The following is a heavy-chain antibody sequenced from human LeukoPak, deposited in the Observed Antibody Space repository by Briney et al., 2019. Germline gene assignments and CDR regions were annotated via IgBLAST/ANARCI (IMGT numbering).Heavy chain of an antibody. CDR1: GFTFSSYS. V-gene: IGHV3-48*01. D-gene: IGHD2-2*01. Sequence: PGGSLRLSCAASGFTFSSYSMNWVRQAPGKGLEWVSYISSSSSTIYYADSVKGRFTISRDNAKNSLCLQMNSLRAEDTAVYYCARVRLLLEAFDIWGQGTMVTVSS. J-gene: IGHJ3*02. CDR3: ARVRLLLEAFDI. CDR2: ISSSSSTI.